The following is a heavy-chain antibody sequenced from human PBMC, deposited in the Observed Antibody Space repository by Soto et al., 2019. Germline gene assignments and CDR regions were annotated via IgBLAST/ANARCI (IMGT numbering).Heavy chain of an antibody. Sequence: VASVKVSCKASGGTFSSYAISWVRQAPGQGLEWMGGIIPIFGTANYAQKFQGRVTITADGSTSTAYMELSSLRSEDTAVYYCARRGDYYDSSGPTFYYYYGMDGWGRVTTVAVSS. V-gene: IGHV1-69*13. CDR3: ARRGDYYDSSGPTFYYYYGMDG. CDR2: IIPIFGTA. CDR1: GGTFSSYA. D-gene: IGHD3-22*01. J-gene: IGHJ6*02.